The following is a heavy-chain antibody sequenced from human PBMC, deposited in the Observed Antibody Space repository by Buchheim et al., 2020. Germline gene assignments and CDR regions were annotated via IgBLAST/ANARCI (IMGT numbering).Heavy chain of an antibody. CDR1: GFTFSSYW. V-gene: IGHV3-7*01. Sequence: EVQLVESGGGLVQPGGSQRLSCAASGFTFSSYWMTWVRQAPGKGLEWVAHIKQDGSEQYYVDSVKGRFTISRDNAKSSLFLQMNGLRPDDTALYYCARSISTGWYPNWFDPWGQGTL. CDR2: IKQDGSEQ. J-gene: IGHJ5*02. D-gene: IGHD6-19*01. CDR3: ARSISTGWYPNWFDP.